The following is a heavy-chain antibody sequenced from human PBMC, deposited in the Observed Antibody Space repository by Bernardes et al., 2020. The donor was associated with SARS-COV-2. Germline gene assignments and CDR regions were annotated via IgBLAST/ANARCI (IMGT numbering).Heavy chain of an antibody. J-gene: IGHJ4*02. CDR3: ATAGNYRFDD. Sequence: VGSLIRSCAASRFTLSSYWVHWIRQAPGQGLVWVSRINPAGSITDYADSVKGRFTISRDNAKNTLFLQMNSLRAEDTAVYYCATAGNYRFDDWGQGTLVTVSS. V-gene: IGHV3-74*01. D-gene: IGHD1-7*01. CDR2: INPAGSIT. CDR1: RFTLSSYW.